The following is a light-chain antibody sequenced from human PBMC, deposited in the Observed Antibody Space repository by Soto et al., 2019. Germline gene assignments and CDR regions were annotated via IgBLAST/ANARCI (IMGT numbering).Light chain of an antibody. J-gene: IGKJ1*01. V-gene: IGKV3-15*01. Sequence: EIVMTQSPATLSVSPGERATLSCRASQSVNSNLAWYQQKPGQAPRLLISGASTRATGIPARFSGSGSETEFTLTISSLQSEDFAVYYCLQYNNWWTFGQGTKVE. CDR3: LQYNNWWT. CDR1: QSVNSN. CDR2: GAS.